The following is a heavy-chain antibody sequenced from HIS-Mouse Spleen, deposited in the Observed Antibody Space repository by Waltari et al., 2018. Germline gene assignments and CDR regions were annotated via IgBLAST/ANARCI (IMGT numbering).Heavy chain of an antibody. CDR3: AREIPYSSSWYDWYFDL. V-gene: IGHV4-39*07. Sequence: QLQLQESCPGLVKPSETLSRTCTVSGGPVSSSSYYWGWIRPPPGKGLEWIGSIYYSGSTYYNPSLKSRVTISVDTSKNQFSLKLSSVTAADTAVYYCAREIPYSSSWYDWYFDLWGRGTLVTVSS. CDR2: IYYSGST. D-gene: IGHD6-13*01. J-gene: IGHJ2*01. CDR1: GGPVSSSSYY.